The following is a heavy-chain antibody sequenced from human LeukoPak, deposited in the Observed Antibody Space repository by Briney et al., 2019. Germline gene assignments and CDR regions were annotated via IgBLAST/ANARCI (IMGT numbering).Heavy chain of an antibody. D-gene: IGHD2-15*01. V-gene: IGHV3-7*04. CDR1: GFTFSNYW. CDR3: ARVGIANTPDFDY. J-gene: IGHJ4*02. Sequence: GGSLRHSCAASGFTFSNYWMSWVRQAPGKGLEWVANIKEDGNEKYYVVSVRGRFIISRDNAKNSLYRQMNSLRAEDTAVYYCARVGIANTPDFDYWGQGTLVTVSS. CDR2: IKEDGNEK.